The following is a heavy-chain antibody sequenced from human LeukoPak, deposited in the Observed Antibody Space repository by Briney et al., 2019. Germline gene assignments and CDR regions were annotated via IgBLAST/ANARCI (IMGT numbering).Heavy chain of an antibody. Sequence: GASVKVSCKASGGTFSSYAISWVRQAPGQGLEWMGWISAYNGNTNYAQKLQGRVTMTTDTSTSTAYMELRSLRSDDTAVYYCAREDDCSGGSCYGYWGQGTLVTVSS. D-gene: IGHD2-15*01. V-gene: IGHV1-18*01. CDR3: AREDDCSGGSCYGY. J-gene: IGHJ4*02. CDR1: GGTFSSYA. CDR2: ISAYNGNT.